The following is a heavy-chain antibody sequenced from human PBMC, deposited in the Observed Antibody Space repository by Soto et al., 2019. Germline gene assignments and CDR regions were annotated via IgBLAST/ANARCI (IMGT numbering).Heavy chain of an antibody. J-gene: IGHJ5*02. V-gene: IGHV6-1*01. CDR1: GDSVSSNSAA. D-gene: IGHD2-2*01. CDR3: ARERQYQLLSWYWFDP. Sequence: PSQTLSLTCAISGDSVSSNSAAWNWIRQSPSRGLEWLGRTYYKSKWYNDYAVSVKSRITINLDTSKNQFSLQLNSVTPEDTAVYYCARERQYQLLSWYWFDPWGQGTLVTVSS. CDR2: TYYKSKWYN.